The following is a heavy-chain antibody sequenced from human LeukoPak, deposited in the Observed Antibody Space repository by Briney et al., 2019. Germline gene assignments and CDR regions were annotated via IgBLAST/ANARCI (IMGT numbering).Heavy chain of an antibody. CDR1: GGSFSSYA. J-gene: IGHJ6*02. Sequence: SSVKVSCKASGGSFSSYAISWVRQAPGQGLGWKGRIITNLGIGNYAQKFQGRVTITADKSTSTAYMELSSLRSEDTAVYYCARDRDYYYDSSGYYVWGQGTTVTVSS. CDR2: IITNLGIG. V-gene: IGHV1-69*04. D-gene: IGHD3-22*01. CDR3: ARDRDYYYDSSGYYV.